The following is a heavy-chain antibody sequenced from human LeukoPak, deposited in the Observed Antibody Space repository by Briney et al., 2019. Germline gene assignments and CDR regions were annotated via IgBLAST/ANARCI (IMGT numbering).Heavy chain of an antibody. V-gene: IGHV3-23*01. Sequence: GGSLRLSCAASGFTFNNYAMSWVREAPGKGLEWVSAISGSGGGTYYADPLKGRFTVSGDNSKNTLYLQMNSLRAEDTALYYCAKDGIGGIYYDSSGYFDNWGQGTLVTVSS. CDR2: ISGSGGGT. CDR1: GFTFNNYA. CDR3: AKDGIGGIYYDSSGYFDN. J-gene: IGHJ4*02. D-gene: IGHD3-22*01.